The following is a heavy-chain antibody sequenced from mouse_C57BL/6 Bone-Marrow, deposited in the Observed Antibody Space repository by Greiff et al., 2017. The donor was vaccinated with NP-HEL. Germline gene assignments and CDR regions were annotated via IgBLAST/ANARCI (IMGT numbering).Heavy chain of an antibody. V-gene: IGHV1-80*01. J-gene: IGHJ4*01. CDR2: IYPGDGDT. CDR3: ARGGYYYGSGGYYAMDY. CDR1: GYAFSSYW. Sequence: QVQLKQSGAELVKPGASVKISCKASGYAFSSYWMNWVKQRPGKGLEWIGQIYPGDGDTNYNGKFKGKATLTADKSSSTAYMQLSSLTSEDSAVYFWARGGYYYGSGGYYAMDYWGQGTSVTVSS. D-gene: IGHD1-1*01.